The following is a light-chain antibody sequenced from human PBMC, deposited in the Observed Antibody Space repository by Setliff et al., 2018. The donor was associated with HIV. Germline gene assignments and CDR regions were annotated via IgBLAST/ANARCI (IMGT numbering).Light chain of an antibody. CDR3: QQHISYPLT. CDR1: QGISTY. J-gene: IGKJ4*01. Sequence: IQLTQSPSSLSASVGDRVTISCRASQGISTYVAWYQEKAGKAPKLLIYAASTLQSGVPSRFSGSGSGTDFTLTISSLQPEDFATYYCQQHISYPLTFGGGTKV. CDR2: AAS. V-gene: IGKV1-9*01.